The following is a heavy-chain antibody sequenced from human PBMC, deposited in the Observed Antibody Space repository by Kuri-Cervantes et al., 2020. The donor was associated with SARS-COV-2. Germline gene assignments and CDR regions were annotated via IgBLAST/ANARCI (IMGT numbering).Heavy chain of an antibody. V-gene: IGHV3-30*04. CDR1: GFTFSSYA. D-gene: IGHD1-26*01. CDR2: ISYDGSNK. CDR3: ARPYSGSYQSWFDP. Sequence: GGSLRLSCAAFGFTFSSYAMHWVRQAPGKGLEWVAVISYDGSNKYYADSVKGRFTISRDNSKNTLYLQMNSLRAEDTAVYYCARPYSGSYQSWFDPWGQGTLVTVSS. J-gene: IGHJ5*02.